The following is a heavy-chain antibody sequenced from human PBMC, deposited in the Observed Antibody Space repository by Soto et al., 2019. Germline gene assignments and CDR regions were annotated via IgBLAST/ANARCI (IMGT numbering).Heavy chain of an antibody. CDR3: ERGFTGYYMDV. V-gene: IGHV3-48*03. CDR1: GFTLSSYE. J-gene: IGHJ6*02. Sequence: PGGSLRLSCAASGFTLSSYEMNWVRQAPGKGLEWVSYIISSGHIIYYADSVRGRFAISRDNAKNSLYLQMSSLTAEDTAVYYCERGFTGYYMDVWGQGTTVTVSS. CDR2: IISSGHII. D-gene: IGHD3-9*01.